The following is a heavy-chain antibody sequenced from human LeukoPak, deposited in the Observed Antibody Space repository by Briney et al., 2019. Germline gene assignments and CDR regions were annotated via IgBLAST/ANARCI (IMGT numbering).Heavy chain of an antibody. V-gene: IGHV3-74*01. Sequence: QAGGSLRLSCAASGFTFSSYWMNWVRQAPGKGLVWVSRIASDGSSTTYADSVKGRFTISRDNGKSSLYLQMNSLRAEDTALYYCATSYDMGWLIGYWGQGTLVTVSS. D-gene: IGHD3/OR15-3a*01. CDR3: ATSYDMGWLIGY. CDR2: IASDGSST. J-gene: IGHJ4*02. CDR1: GFTFSSYW.